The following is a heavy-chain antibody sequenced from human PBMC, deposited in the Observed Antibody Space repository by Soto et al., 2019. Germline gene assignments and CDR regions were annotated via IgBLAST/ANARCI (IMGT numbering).Heavy chain of an antibody. CDR1: GYTFTSYY. CDR2: INPSGGST. Sequence: GASVKVSCKASGYTFTSYYMHCARQAPGQGLEWMGIINPSGGSTSYAQKFQGRVTMTRDPSTSTVYMELSSLRSEDTAVYYCARPYYDILTGYYTLNWFDPWGQGTLVTVSS. D-gene: IGHD3-9*01. J-gene: IGHJ5*02. V-gene: IGHV1-46*01. CDR3: ARPYYDILTGYYTLNWFDP.